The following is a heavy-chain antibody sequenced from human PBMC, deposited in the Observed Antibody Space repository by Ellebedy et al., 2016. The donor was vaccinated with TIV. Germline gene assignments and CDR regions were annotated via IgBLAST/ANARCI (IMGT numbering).Heavy chain of an antibody. CDR3: ASLGGFHDY. CDR1: GYSFTHYN. J-gene: IGHJ4*02. Sequence: AASVKVSCKTSGYSFTHYNIHWVRQAPGQGLEWMGIINPRSGSTTYAQKFQDRLTVTRDPSTTAVYMALTSLTSEDTATYFCASLGGFHDYWGQGTLVTVSS. CDR2: INPRSGST. V-gene: IGHV1-46*01. D-gene: IGHD4-23*01.